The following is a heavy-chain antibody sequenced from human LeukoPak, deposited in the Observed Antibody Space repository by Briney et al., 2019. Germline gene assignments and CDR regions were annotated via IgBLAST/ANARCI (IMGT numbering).Heavy chain of an antibody. CDR3: ARQWLVYYFDY. V-gene: IGHV3-53*01. Sequence: GGSLRLSCAASGFTVSSSYMYWVRQAPGKGLEWVSFFYRGDSTYYAESVRGRFTISRDNSKNTLYLLMNSLRAEDTAVYYCARQWLVYYFDYWGQGTLVTVSS. CDR2: FYRGDST. D-gene: IGHD6-19*01. CDR1: GFTVSSSY. J-gene: IGHJ4*02.